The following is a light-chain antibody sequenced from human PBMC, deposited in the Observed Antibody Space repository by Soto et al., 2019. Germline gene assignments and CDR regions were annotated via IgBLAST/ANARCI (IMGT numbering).Light chain of an antibody. CDR3: CSFPGGTTLYL. J-gene: IGLJ1*01. CDR2: EAT. V-gene: IGLV2-23*01. CDR1: SSDVGSSNF. Sequence: QSVLTQPASVSGSPRQSITISCTGGSSDVGSSNFVSWYQQHPGKAPKLIIYEATRRPSGVSGRFSGSTSGNTASLTISGLQAEDEADYYCCSFPGGTTLYLFGTGTKLTVL.